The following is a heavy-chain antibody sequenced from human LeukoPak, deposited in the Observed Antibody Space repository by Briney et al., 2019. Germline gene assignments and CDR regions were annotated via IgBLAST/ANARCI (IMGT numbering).Heavy chain of an antibody. V-gene: IGHV4-61*01. J-gene: IGHJ5*02. D-gene: IGHD4-17*01. Sequence: SETLSLTCTVSSGSVSSGSYYWNWIRQPPGKGLEWIGYISYTGSTNYNPSLKSRVTISVDTSKNQFSLKLTSVTAADTAVYYCAGDYGDLLTGIRFDTWGQGTLVTVSS. CDR3: AGDYGDLLTGIRFDT. CDR2: ISYTGST. CDR1: SGSVSSGSYY.